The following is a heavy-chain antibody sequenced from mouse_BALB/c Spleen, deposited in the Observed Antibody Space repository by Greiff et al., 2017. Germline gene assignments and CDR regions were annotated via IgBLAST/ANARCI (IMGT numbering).Heavy chain of an antibody. J-gene: IGHJ4*01. V-gene: IGHV1-77*01. D-gene: IGHD2-1*01. CDR2: IYPGSGNT. CDR1: GYTFTDYY. Sequence: VQLQQSGAELARPGASVKLSCKASGYTFTDYYINWVKQRTGQGLEWIGEIYPGSGNTYYNEKFKGKATLTADKSSSTAYMQLSSLTSEDSAVYFCARTGGNSYAMDYWGQGTSVTVSS. CDR3: ARTGGNSYAMDY.